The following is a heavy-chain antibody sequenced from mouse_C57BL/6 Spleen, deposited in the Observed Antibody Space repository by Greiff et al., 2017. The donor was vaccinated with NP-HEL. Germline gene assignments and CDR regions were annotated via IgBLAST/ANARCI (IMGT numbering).Heavy chain of an antibody. CDR1: GYAFTNYL. Sequence: VQLQQSGAELVRPGTSVKVSCKASGYAFTNYLIEWVKQRPGQGLEWIGVINPGSGGTNYNEKFKGKATLTADKSSSTAYMQLSSLTSEDSAVYFCARELTGTGFDYWGKGTTLTVSS. D-gene: IGHD4-1*01. CDR2: INPGSGGT. V-gene: IGHV1-54*01. J-gene: IGHJ2*01. CDR3: ARELTGTGFDY.